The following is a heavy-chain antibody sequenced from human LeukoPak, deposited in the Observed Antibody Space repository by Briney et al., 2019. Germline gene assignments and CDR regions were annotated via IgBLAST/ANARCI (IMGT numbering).Heavy chain of an antibody. CDR1: GFTFSSYA. Sequence: QPGGSLRLSCAASGFTFSSYAMHWVRQAPGKGLEWVAVISYDGSNKYYADSVKGRFTISRDNSKNTLYLQMNSLRAEDTAVYYCARDVLRYFDWLFPGWFDPWGQGTLVTVSS. D-gene: IGHD3-9*01. CDR2: ISYDGSNK. CDR3: ARDVLRYFDWLFPGWFDP. V-gene: IGHV3-30-3*01. J-gene: IGHJ5*02.